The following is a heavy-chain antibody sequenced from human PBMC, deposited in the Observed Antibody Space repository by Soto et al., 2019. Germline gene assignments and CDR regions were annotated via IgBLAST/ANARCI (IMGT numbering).Heavy chain of an antibody. CDR3: ARADGITIFGVVTHDAFDI. CDR2: IYYSGST. V-gene: IGHV4-59*01. J-gene: IGHJ3*02. D-gene: IGHD3-3*01. Sequence: SGTLSLTCTVSGGSISSYYWSWIRQPPGKGLEWIGYIYYSGSTNYNPSLKSRVTISVDTSKNQFSLKLSSVTAADTAVYYCARADGITIFGVVTHDAFDIWGQGTMVTVSS. CDR1: GGSISSYY.